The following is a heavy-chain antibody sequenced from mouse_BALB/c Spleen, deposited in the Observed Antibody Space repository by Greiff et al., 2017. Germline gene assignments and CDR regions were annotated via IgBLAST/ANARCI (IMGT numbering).Heavy chain of an antibody. D-gene: IGHD2-10*02. Sequence: EVKLVESGPGLVKPSQSLSLTCSVTGYSITSGYYWNWIRQFPGNKLEWIGYISYDGSNNYNPSLKNRISITRDTSKNQFFLKLNSVTTEDTATYYCARGGYGNAMDYWGQGTSVTVSS. J-gene: IGHJ4*01. CDR3: ARGGYGNAMDY. CDR1: GYSITSGYY. CDR2: ISYDGSN. V-gene: IGHV3-6*02.